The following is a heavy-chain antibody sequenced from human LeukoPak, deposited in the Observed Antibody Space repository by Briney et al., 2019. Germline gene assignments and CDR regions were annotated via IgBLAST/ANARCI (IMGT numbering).Heavy chain of an antibody. CDR3: ARDCSGGSCDHFDY. J-gene: IGHJ4*02. Sequence: SVKVSCKASGGTFSSYAISWVRQAPGQGLEWMGGIIPIFGTANYAQKFQGRVTITTDESTSTAYMELSSLRSEDTAVYYCARDCSGGSCDHFDYWGQGTLVTVSS. CDR2: IIPIFGTA. V-gene: IGHV1-69*05. D-gene: IGHD2-15*01. CDR1: GGTFSSYA.